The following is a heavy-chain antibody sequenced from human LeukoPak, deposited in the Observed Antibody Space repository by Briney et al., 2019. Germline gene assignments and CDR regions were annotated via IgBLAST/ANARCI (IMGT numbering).Heavy chain of an antibody. CDR3: ARVGGYNYYDSSGYAPTQQEGWFDP. D-gene: IGHD3-22*01. Sequence: PSETLSLTCTVSGGSISSSSYYWGWIRQPPGKGLEWIGSIYYSGSTYYNPSLKSRVTISVDTSKNQFSLKLSSVTAADTAVYYCARVGGYNYYDSSGYAPTQQEGWFDPWGQGTLVTVSS. J-gene: IGHJ5*02. V-gene: IGHV4-39*07. CDR1: GGSISSSSYY. CDR2: IYYSGST.